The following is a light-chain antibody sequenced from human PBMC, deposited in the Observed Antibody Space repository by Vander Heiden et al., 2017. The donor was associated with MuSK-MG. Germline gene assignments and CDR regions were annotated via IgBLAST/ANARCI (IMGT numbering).Light chain of an antibody. CDR3: QQYNRYPRT. J-gene: IGKJ5*01. Sequence: AIQLTQSPSSLSASVGDRITITCRASQGISSALAWYQQRPGKGPKLLMYDASSLQSGVPSRFSGSGSGTDFTLTINSLQPEDFATYYCQQYNRYPRTFGQGTRLEIK. CDR2: DAS. V-gene: IGKV1-13*02. CDR1: QGISSA.